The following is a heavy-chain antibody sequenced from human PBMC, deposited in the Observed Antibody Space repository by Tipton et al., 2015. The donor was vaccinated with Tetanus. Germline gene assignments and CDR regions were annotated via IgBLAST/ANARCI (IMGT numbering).Heavy chain of an antibody. D-gene: IGHD2-21*02. J-gene: IGHJ4*02. CDR1: GGSFSDNF. CDR3: ARRTVPLVVVTD. Sequence: TLSLTCAVHGGSFSDNFWSWIRQSPGKGLEWIGEINYAGSTNYNPSLKSRATISLDKSKNQFSLRLTSMTAADTAIYYCARRTVPLVVVTDWGQGTLVSVSS. V-gene: IGHV4-34*01. CDR2: INYAGST.